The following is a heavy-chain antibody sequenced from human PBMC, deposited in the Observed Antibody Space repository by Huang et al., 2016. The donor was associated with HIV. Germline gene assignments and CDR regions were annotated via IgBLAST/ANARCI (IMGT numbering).Heavy chain of an antibody. CDR2: IYHSGPT. CDR1: GGSISRSSYY. CDR3: AAHGRIVGIPAAPLRFDP. V-gene: IGHV4-39*01. D-gene: IGHD6-13*01. J-gene: IGHJ5*02. Sequence: QLQLQESGPGLVKPSETLSLTCTVSGGSISRSSYYWGWIRQPPGKGREWIGSIYHSGPTYYNPALKSLCTISVDTSRTQFSLKLSSVTAADTAVYYCAAHGRIVGIPAAPLRFDPWGQGTLVTVSS.